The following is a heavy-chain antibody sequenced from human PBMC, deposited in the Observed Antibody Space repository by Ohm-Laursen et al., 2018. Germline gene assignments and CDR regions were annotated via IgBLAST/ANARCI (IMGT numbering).Heavy chain of an antibody. Sequence: ASVKVSCKVSGYTLTELSMHWVRQAPGKGLEWMGGFDPEDGETIYAQKFQGRVTMTEDTSTDTAYMELSSLRSEDTAVYYCATTYYYDSRGYRRYCGMDVWGQGTTVTVSS. D-gene: IGHD3-22*01. CDR2: FDPEDGET. J-gene: IGHJ6*02. V-gene: IGHV1-24*01. CDR1: GYTLTELS. CDR3: ATTYYYDSRGYRRYCGMDV.